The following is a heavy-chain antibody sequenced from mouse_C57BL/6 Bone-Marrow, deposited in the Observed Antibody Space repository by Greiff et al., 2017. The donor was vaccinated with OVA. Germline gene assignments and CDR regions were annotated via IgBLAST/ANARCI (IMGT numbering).Heavy chain of an antibody. Sequence: EVMLVESGGGLVQPGGSLKLSCAASGFPFRDYYMYWVRQTPEKRLEWVAYISNGGGSTYYPDTVKGRFTISRDNAKNTLYLQMSRLKSEDTSMYYCARQGGLRRKDYYAMDYWGQGTSVTVSS. CDR2: ISNGGGST. J-gene: IGHJ4*01. D-gene: IGHD2-4*01. CDR1: GFPFRDYY. V-gene: IGHV5-12*01. CDR3: ARQGGLRRKDYYAMDY.